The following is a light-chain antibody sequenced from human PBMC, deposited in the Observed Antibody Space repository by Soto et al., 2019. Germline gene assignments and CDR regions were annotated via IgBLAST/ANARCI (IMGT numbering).Light chain of an antibody. CDR1: QDINKN. CDR3: QQYESLPLT. CDR2: DAS. V-gene: IGKV1-33*01. Sequence: DIQMTQSPSSLSASVVDRVTITCQASQDINKNLIWYQQKPGKAPKLLIYDASDLETGVPSRFSGSGSGTGFTFTISSLQPEDFATYYRQQYESLPLTFGQGTRLEIK. J-gene: IGKJ5*01.